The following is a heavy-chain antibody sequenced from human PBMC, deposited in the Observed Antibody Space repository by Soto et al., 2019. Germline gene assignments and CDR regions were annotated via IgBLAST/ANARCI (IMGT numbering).Heavy chain of an antibody. J-gene: IGHJ6*03. CDR1: GYTFTSYG. CDR2: ISAYNGNT. V-gene: IGHV1-18*01. Sequence: ASVKVSCKASGYTFTSYGISWGRQAPGQGLEWMGWISAYNGNTNYAQKLQGRVTMTTDTSTSTAYMELRSLRSDDAAVYYCARTLGYCSSTSCPYYYYYYMDVWGKGTTVTVSS. D-gene: IGHD2-2*01. CDR3: ARTLGYCSSTSCPYYYYYYMDV.